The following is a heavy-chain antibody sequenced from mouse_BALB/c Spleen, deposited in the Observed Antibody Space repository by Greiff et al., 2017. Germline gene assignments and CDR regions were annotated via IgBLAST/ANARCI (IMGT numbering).Heavy chain of an antibody. CDR2: INPGSGGT. V-gene: IGHV1-54*01. Sequence: QVHVKQSGAELVRPGTSVKVSCKASGYAFTNYLIEWVKQRPGQGLEWIGVINPGSGGTNYNEKFKGKATLTADKSSSTAYMQLSSLTSDDSAVYFCARWGRGGAMDYWGQGTSVTVSS. CDR3: ARWGRGGAMDY. J-gene: IGHJ4*01. CDR1: GYAFTNYL.